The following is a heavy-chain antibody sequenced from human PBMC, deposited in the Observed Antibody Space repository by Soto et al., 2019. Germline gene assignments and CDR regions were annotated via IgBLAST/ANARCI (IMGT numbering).Heavy chain of an antibody. V-gene: IGHV3-23*01. Sequence: GGSLRLSCAASGFTFSSYAISWVRQAPGKGLEWVSAISGSGGSTYYADSVKGRFTISRDNSKNTLYLQMDSLRAEDTAVYYCAKDLSPGRARQLVARVFDYWGQGTLVTVSS. CDR3: AKDLSPGRARQLVARVFDY. CDR1: GFTFSSYA. D-gene: IGHD6-13*01. J-gene: IGHJ4*02. CDR2: ISGSGGST.